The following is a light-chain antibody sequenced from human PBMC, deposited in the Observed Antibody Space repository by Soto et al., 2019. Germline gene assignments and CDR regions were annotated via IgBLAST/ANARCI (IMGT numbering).Light chain of an antibody. J-gene: IGKJ5*01. CDR2: GAS. CDR1: QSVSSNF. V-gene: IGKV3-20*01. Sequence: EIVLTQSPGTLSLSPGERATLSCRASQSVSSNFLAWYQQKPGQAPRLLIYGASNGATGFPDRFRGSGSGSEFSLTISGLGPEDFAVYFCQHFGSSPPVIFGQGTRLEIK. CDR3: QHFGSSPPVI.